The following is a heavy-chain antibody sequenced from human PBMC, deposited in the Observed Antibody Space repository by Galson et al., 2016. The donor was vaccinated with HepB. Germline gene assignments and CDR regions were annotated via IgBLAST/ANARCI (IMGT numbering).Heavy chain of an antibody. CDR3: ARKLTTEMDY. J-gene: IGHJ4*02. CDR1: GYSISRNNW. CDR2: IYYGGLT. Sequence: ETLSLTCAVSGYSISRNNWWGWIRQPPGKGLEWLGYIYYGGLTYYNPSLKSRVTMSVDMSKNQFSLRLTSVTAVDTAIYYCARKLTTEMDYWGQGTLVTVSP. D-gene: IGHD4-17*01. V-gene: IGHV4-28*01.